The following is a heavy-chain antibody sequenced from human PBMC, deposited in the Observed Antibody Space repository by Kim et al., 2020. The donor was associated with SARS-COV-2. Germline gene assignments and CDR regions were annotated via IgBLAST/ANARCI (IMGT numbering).Heavy chain of an antibody. J-gene: IGHJ6*02. Sequence: SETLSLTCTVSGGSISSYYWSWIRQPPGKGLEWIGYIYYSGSTNYNPSLKSRVTISVDTSKNQFSLKLSSVTAADTAVYYCAREGDFGMDVWGQGTTVTVSS. V-gene: IGHV4-59*01. CDR3: AREGDFGMDV. CDR1: GGSISSYY. CDR2: IYYSGST. D-gene: IGHD2-21*01.